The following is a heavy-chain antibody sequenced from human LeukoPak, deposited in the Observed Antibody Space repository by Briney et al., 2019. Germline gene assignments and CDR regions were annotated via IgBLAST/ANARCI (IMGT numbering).Heavy chain of an antibody. Sequence: ASVKVSCKASGYTFTGYYMHWVRQAPGQGLEWMGWINPNSGGTNYAQKFQGRVTMTRDTSISTAYMGLSRLRSDDTAVYYCAREGRLSGSWYWFDPWGQGTLVTVSS. CDR1: GYTFTGYY. J-gene: IGHJ5*02. CDR2: INPNSGGT. V-gene: IGHV1-2*02. D-gene: IGHD6-13*01. CDR3: AREGRLSGSWYWFDP.